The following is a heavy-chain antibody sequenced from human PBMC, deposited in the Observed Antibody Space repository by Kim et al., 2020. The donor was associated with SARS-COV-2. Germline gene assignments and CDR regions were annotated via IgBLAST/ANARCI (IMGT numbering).Heavy chain of an antibody. J-gene: IGHJ6*02. Sequence: SETLSLTCTVSGGSISSGSYYWSWIRQPAGKGLEWIGRIYTSGSTNYNPSLKSRVTISVDTSKNQFSLKLSSVTAADTAVYYCARGHMVRSVLDYYYYGMDVWGQGTTVTVSS. D-gene: IGHD3-10*01. CDR2: IYTSGST. CDR1: GGSISSGSYY. CDR3: ARGHMVRSVLDYYYYGMDV. V-gene: IGHV4-61*02.